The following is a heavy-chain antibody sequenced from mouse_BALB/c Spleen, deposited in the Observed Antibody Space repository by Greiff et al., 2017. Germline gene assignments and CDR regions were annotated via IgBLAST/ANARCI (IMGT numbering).Heavy chain of an antibody. CDR2: IYPGDGDT. Sequence: VKLMESGAELARPGASVKLSCKASGYTFTSYWMQWVKQRPGQGLEWIGAIYPGDGDTRYTQKFKGKATLTADKSSSTAYMQLSSLASEDSAVYYCASWDEGDYWGQGTTLTVSS. V-gene: IGHV1-87*01. CDR3: ASWDEGDY. D-gene: IGHD4-1*01. CDR1: GYTFTSYW. J-gene: IGHJ2*01.